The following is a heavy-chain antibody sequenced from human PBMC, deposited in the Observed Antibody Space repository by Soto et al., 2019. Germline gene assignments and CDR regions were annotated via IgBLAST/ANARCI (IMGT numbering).Heavy chain of an antibody. V-gene: IGHV3-23*01. CDR1: GFTFSSYA. Sequence: GSLRLCCAASGFTFSSYAMSRVRQAPGKGLEWVSAISGSGGTTYYADSVKGRFTISRDNSKNTLYLQMNSLRAEDTAVYYCAKEVGRGVAGFEYWGQGTMVTVSS. J-gene: IGHJ4*02. D-gene: IGHD6-19*01. CDR2: ISGSGGTT. CDR3: AKEVGRGVAGFEY.